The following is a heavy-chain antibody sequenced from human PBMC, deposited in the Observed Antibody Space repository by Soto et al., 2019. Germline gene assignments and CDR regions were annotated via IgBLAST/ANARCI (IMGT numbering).Heavy chain of an antibody. CDR2: IYYSGST. CDR3: ARTAGSFDYGDYGPEGMDV. J-gene: IGHJ6*02. Sequence: SETLSLTCTVSGGSISSCDYYWSWIRQPPGKGLEWIGYIYYSGSTYYNPSLKSRVTISVDTSKNQFSLKLSSVTAADTAVYYCARTAGSFDYGDYGPEGMDVWGQGTTVTV. CDR1: GGSISSCDYY. V-gene: IGHV4-30-4*01. D-gene: IGHD4-17*01.